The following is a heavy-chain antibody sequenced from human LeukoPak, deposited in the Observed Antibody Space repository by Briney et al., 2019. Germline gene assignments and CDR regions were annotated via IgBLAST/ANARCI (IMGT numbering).Heavy chain of an antibody. V-gene: IGHV4-59*08. Sequence: SETLSLTCTVSGGSISSYYWSWIRQPPGKGLEWIGYIYYSGSTNYNPSLKSRVTISVDTCKKQFSLKLSSVTAADTAVYYCARVYYDSSGYLIDYWGQGTLVTVSS. J-gene: IGHJ4*02. CDR1: GGSISSYY. CDR2: IYYSGST. CDR3: ARVYYDSSGYLIDY. D-gene: IGHD3-22*01.